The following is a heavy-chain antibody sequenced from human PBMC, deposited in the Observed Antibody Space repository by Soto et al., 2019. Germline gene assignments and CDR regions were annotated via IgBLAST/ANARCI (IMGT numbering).Heavy chain of an antibody. J-gene: IGHJ5*02. CDR3: ARAYCSSTSCYAFDP. D-gene: IGHD2-2*01. CDR1: GGSFSGYY. Sequence: SETLSLTCAVYGGSFSGYYWSWIRQPPGKGLEWIGEINHSGSTNYNPSLKSRVTISVDTSKNQFSLKLSSVTAADTAVYYCARAYCSSTSCYAFDPWGQGTLVTVSS. V-gene: IGHV4-34*01. CDR2: INHSGST.